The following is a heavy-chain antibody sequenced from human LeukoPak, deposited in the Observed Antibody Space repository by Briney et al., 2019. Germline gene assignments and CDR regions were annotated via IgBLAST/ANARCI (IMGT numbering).Heavy chain of an antibody. CDR3: ARHLDYFGSGTYEY. J-gene: IGHJ4*02. V-gene: IGHV4-59*08. D-gene: IGHD3-10*01. Sequence: SETLSLTCTVSGGPLSSFHWSWIRQPPGKGPEWIGYIYYSGSTNYNPSLESRVTISVDTSKNQFSLRLSSVTAADTAVYYCARHLDYFGSGTYEYWGQGTLVTVSS. CDR2: IYYSGST. CDR1: GGPLSSFH.